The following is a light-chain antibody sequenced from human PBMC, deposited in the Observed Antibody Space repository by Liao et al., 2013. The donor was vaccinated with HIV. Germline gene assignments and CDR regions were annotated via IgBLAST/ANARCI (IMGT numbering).Light chain of an antibody. V-gene: IGLV3-1*01. J-gene: IGLJ2*01. Sequence: SYELTQPPSVSVSPGQTASITCSGDKLGNKYACWYQQKPGQSPVLVIYQDSMRPSGIPERFSGSNSGNTATLTISGTQPVDEAEYFCQAWDSSAAVVFGGGTTLTVL. CDR3: QAWDSSAAVV. CDR2: QDS. CDR1: KLGNKY.